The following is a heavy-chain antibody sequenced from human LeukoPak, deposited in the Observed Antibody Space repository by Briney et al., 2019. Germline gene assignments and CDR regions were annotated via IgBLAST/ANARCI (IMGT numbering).Heavy chain of an antibody. J-gene: IGHJ4*02. Sequence: PGGSLRLSCAASGFTFSSYSMNWVRQAPGKGLEWVSTISGSGVSAYYADSVKGRFTISRDNSKNTLYLQMNSLRAEDTAVYYCAKVYAQWLEYFDYWGQGTLVTVSS. D-gene: IGHD6-19*01. CDR3: AKVYAQWLEYFDY. CDR1: GFTFSSYS. CDR2: ISGSGVSA. V-gene: IGHV3-23*01.